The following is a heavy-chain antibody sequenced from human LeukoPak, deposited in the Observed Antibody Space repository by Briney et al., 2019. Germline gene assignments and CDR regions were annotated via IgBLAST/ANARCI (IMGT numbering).Heavy chain of an antibody. CDR1: GFTFSSYA. Sequence: GGFLRLSCAASGFTFSSYAMSWVRQAPGKGLEWVSAISGSGGSTYYADSVKGRFTISRDNSKNTLYLQMNSLRAEDTAVYYCAKAEGYCSGGSCYPFFDYWGQGTLVTVSS. J-gene: IGHJ4*02. V-gene: IGHV3-23*01. D-gene: IGHD2-15*01. CDR2: ISGSGGST. CDR3: AKAEGYCSGGSCYPFFDY.